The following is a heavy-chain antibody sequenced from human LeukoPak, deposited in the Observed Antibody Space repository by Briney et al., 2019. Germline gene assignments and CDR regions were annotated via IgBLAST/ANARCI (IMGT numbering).Heavy chain of an antibody. Sequence: PGGSLRLSCAASGFTFSSYGMHWVRQAPGKGLEWVAVISYDGSNKYYADSVKGRFTISRDNSKNTLYLQMNSLRAEDTAVYYCAVWAGRKYYWFDPWGQGTLVTVSS. J-gene: IGHJ5*02. V-gene: IGHV3-30*03. CDR1: GFTFSSYG. CDR3: AVWAGRKYYWFDP. D-gene: IGHD1-26*01. CDR2: ISYDGSNK.